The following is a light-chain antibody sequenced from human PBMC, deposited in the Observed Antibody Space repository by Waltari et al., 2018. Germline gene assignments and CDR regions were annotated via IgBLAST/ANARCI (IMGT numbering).Light chain of an antibody. Sequence: YVVTQPPSVSVAPGKTARLTCVGENIETKSVNWYQLKAGQAPLLVMFYDSDRPSGIPERFSGSNSGSTATLTINWVEPGDEADYHCQVWDDTNNSGVFGGGTKLTVL. CDR2: YDS. J-gene: IGLJ3*02. CDR3: QVWDDTNNSGV. V-gene: IGLV3-21*04. CDR1: NIETKS.